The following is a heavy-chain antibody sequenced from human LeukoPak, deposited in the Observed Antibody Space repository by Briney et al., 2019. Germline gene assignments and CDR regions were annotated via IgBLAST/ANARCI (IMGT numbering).Heavy chain of an antibody. J-gene: IGHJ4*02. V-gene: IGHV4-39*01. Sequence: SETLSLTCTVSGGSISSTDHYWGWIRQPPGKGLLWIGSIYYGGGTYYNLSLKSRVTISVDTSKNQFSLKLSSVSASDTAVYYCARYAVEYRGTYFDYWGQGTLVTVFS. D-gene: IGHD1-26*01. CDR1: GGSISSTDHY. CDR2: IYYGGGT. CDR3: ARYAVEYRGTYFDY.